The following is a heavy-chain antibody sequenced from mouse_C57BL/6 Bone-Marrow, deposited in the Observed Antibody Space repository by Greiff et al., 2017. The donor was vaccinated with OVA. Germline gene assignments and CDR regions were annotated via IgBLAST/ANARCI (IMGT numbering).Heavy chain of an antibody. J-gene: IGHJ3*01. D-gene: IGHD1-2*01. CDR1: GYTFTSYW. CDR3: ASHYYGLFAY. Sequence: QVQLQQPGAELVRPGSSVKLSCKASGYTFTSYWMDWVKQRPGQGLEWIGNIYPSDSETHYNQKFKDKATLTVDKSSSTAYMQLSSLTSEDSAVYYCASHYYGLFAYWGQGTRITVSA. V-gene: IGHV1-61*01. CDR2: IYPSDSET.